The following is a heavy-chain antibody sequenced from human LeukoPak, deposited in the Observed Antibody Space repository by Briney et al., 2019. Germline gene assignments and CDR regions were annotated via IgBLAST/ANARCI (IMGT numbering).Heavy chain of an antibody. J-gene: IGHJ6*03. CDR2: IYSGGST. Sequence: GGSLRLSCAASGFTVSSNYLSWVRQAPGKGLEWVSLIYSGGSTYYADSVKGRFTISRDNSKNTLYLQMNSLRAEDTAVFYCAKSSGGFGELNLVRYHYMDVWGKGTTVTISS. CDR3: AKSSGGFGELNLVRYHYMDV. CDR1: GFTVSSNY. D-gene: IGHD3-10*01. V-gene: IGHV3-66*01.